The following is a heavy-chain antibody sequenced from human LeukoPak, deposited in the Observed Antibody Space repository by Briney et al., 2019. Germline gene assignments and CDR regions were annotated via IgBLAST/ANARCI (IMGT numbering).Heavy chain of an antibody. D-gene: IGHD3-10*02. CDR3: ARYVRGVIRYYYYYMDV. CDR2: IKHDGST. CDR1: GGFVNGYY. Sequence: SETLSLTCAVYGGFVNGYYWSWIRQPPGKALEWIGEIKHDGSTNYNPSLKSRVTISVDTSKNQFSLKLSSVTAADTAVYYCARYVRGVIRYYYYYMDVWGKGTTVTTSS. V-gene: IGHV4-34*01. J-gene: IGHJ6*03.